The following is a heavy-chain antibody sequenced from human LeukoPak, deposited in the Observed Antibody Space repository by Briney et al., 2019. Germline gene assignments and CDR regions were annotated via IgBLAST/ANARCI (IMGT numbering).Heavy chain of an antibody. CDR1: GFTFSSYW. CDR3: ARGGELPLDY. D-gene: IGHD1-7*01. J-gene: IGHJ4*02. Sequence: GGSLRLSCAASGFTFSSYWMHWVRQAPGKGLVWVSRINTAGSSTNYADSVKGRFTISRDNAKNTLYLQMNSLRAEDTAVYYCARGGELPLDYWGQGTLVTVSS. V-gene: IGHV3-74*01. CDR2: INTAGSST.